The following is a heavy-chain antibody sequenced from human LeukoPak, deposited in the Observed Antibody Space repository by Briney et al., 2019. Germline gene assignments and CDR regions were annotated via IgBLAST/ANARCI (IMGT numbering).Heavy chain of an antibody. CDR1: GFTFSSYG. J-gene: IGHJ4*02. CDR3: AKVAAAGVGGFDY. Sequence: AGSLRLSCAASGFTFSSYGMHWVRQAPGKGLEWVAVISYDGSNKYYADSVKGRFTISRDNSKNTLYLQMNSLRAEDTAVYYCAKVAAAGVGGFDYWGQGTLVTVSS. CDR2: ISYDGSNK. V-gene: IGHV3-30*18. D-gene: IGHD6-13*01.